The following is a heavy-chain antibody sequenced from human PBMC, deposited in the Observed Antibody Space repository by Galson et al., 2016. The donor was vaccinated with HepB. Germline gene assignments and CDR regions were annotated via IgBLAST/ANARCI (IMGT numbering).Heavy chain of an antibody. Sequence: SLRLSCAGSGFSYSSYWMHWVRQAPGKGLVWAARINSDGDSTRYEDSVKGRFTISRDNAKKTLYLQMNSLTAEGTAVYFCARDELDTGRPIKWGQGTLVIVSS. CDR3: ARDELDTGRPIK. CDR1: GFSYSSYW. CDR2: INSDGDST. J-gene: IGHJ4*02. D-gene: IGHD2-8*02. V-gene: IGHV3-74*01.